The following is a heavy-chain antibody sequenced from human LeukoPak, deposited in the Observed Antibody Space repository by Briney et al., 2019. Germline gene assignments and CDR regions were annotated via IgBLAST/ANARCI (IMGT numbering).Heavy chain of an antibody. D-gene: IGHD3-10*01. Sequence: GGSLRLSCAASGFTLSSYGMHWVRQAPGKGLEWVAVIWYDGSNKYYADSVKGRFTISRDNAKNSLYLQMNSLRAEDTAVYYCARDKGKGDAFDIWGQGTMVTVSS. CDR2: IWYDGSNK. CDR3: ARDKGKGDAFDI. V-gene: IGHV3-33*01. CDR1: GFTLSSYG. J-gene: IGHJ3*02.